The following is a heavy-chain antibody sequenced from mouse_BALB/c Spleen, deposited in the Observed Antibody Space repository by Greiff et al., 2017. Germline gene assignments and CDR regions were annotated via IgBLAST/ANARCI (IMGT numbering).Heavy chain of an antibody. CDR2: IRLKSNNYAT. CDR3: TNYRYDD. CDR1: GFTFSNYW. Sequence: EVKLMESGGGLVQPGGSMKLSCVASGFTFSNYWMNWVRQSPEKGLEWVAEIRLKSNNYATHYAESVKGRFTISRDDSKSSVYLQMNNLRAEDTGIYYCTNYRYDDWGQGTLVTVSA. V-gene: IGHV6-6*02. D-gene: IGHD2-14*01. J-gene: IGHJ3*01.